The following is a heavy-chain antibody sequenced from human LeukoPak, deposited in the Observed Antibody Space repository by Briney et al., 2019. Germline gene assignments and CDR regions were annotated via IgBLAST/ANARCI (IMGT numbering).Heavy chain of an antibody. CDR1: GYNFTSYW. D-gene: IGHD4-23*01. Sequence: GESLKISCKGSGYNFTSYWIGWVRQMPGKGLELMGIIYPGDSDTRYSPSFQGQVTISADKSISTAYLQWSSLKASETALYYCARRSAGTHFDYWGQGTLVTVSS. J-gene: IGHJ4*02. CDR2: IYPGDSDT. V-gene: IGHV5-51*01. CDR3: ARRSAGTHFDY.